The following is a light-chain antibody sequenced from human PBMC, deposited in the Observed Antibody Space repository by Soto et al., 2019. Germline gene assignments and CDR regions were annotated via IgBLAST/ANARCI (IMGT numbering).Light chain of an antibody. CDR2: EVS. V-gene: IGLV2-14*01. CDR3: SSYRSSSTYV. Sequence: QSALTQPVSVSGSPGQSITISCTGTSSDVGGYNYVSWYQQHPGKGPKLMIYEVSNRPSGVSNRFSGSRSGNTASLTISGLQAEDEADYYCSSYRSSSTYVFGTGTKVTVL. J-gene: IGLJ1*01. CDR1: SSDVGGYNY.